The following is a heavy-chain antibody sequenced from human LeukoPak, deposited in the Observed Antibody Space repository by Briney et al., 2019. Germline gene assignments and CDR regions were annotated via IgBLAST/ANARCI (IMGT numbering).Heavy chain of an antibody. CDR3: ARGDTVAARPGRFDY. V-gene: IGHV4-38-2*02. J-gene: IGHJ4*02. CDR1: GYSISNGYY. CDR2: IYHSGRT. Sequence: PSETLSLTCTVSGYSISNGYYWGWMRQPPGKGLEWIGSIYHSGRTHYNPSLKSRATISVDTSKNQFSLRVTSVTAADTAVYFCARGDTVAARPGRFDYWGQGTLVTVSS. D-gene: IGHD6-6*01.